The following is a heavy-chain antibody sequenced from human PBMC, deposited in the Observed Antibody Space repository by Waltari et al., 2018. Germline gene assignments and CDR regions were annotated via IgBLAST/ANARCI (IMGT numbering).Heavy chain of an antibody. Sequence: EVQLKESGGKVIQPGGSLRLSCEASAFSFSNNAMSWVRQAPGKGVEWVSVMGGNGEYRSYADSVGGRFTISRDNSKNTLYLQMDSLRADDTAVYFCVKYGFGGVLSHWGQGTLVIVSS. CDR3: VKYGFGGVLSH. V-gene: IGHV3-23*01. CDR1: AFSFSNNA. D-gene: IGHD3-16*01. J-gene: IGHJ1*01. CDR2: MGGNGEYR.